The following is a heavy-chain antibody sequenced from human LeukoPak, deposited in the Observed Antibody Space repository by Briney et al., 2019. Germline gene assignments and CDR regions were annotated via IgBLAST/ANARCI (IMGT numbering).Heavy chain of an antibody. Sequence: SQNLSLTCAISGDSVSSNSAAWHWIRQSPSRGLEWLGRTYYRSKWYNDYAVSVKSRITINPDTSKNQFSLQLNSVTPEDTAVYYCARETKQQLVRGGAFDIWGQGTMVTVSS. CDR3: ARETKQQLVRGGAFDI. CDR2: TYYRSKWYN. CDR1: GDSVSSNSAA. D-gene: IGHD6-13*01. J-gene: IGHJ3*02. V-gene: IGHV6-1*01.